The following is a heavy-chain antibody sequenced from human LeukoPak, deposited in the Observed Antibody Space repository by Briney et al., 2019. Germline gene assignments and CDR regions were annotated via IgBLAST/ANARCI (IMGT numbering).Heavy chain of an antibody. CDR2: IYPGDSDT. CDR1: GYSFMTYW. D-gene: IGHD3-22*01. V-gene: IGHV5-51*01. CDR3: ARLSMIDTFDI. Sequence: GESLKISCQASGYSFMTYWIGWVRPMPGKGREWMAIIYPGDSDTKYSPSFQDQVTISADKSINTAYLHWRSPKASDTAMYYCARLSMIDTFDIWGLGTVVTVSS. J-gene: IGHJ3*02.